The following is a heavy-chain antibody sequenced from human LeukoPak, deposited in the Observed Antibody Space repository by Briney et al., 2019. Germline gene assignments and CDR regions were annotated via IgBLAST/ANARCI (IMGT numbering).Heavy chain of an antibody. Sequence: GGSLRLSCAASGFTFSSYWMSWVRQAPGKGLEWVANIKQDGNEKYYVDSVKGRFTISRDNAQNSLYLQMNSLRAEDTAVYYCARDSSSWPRGSNYWGQGTLATVSS. CDR3: ARDSSSWPRGSNY. D-gene: IGHD6-13*01. J-gene: IGHJ4*02. V-gene: IGHV3-7*01. CDR1: GFTFSSYW. CDR2: IKQDGNEK.